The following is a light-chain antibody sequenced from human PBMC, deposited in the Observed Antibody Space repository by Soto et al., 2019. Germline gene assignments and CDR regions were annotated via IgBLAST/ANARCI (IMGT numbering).Light chain of an antibody. CDR3: QHSYSTPPYT. CDR1: QSISSY. V-gene: IGKV1-39*01. J-gene: IGKJ2*01. CDR2: AAS. Sequence: DIQMTQSPSSLSASVGDRVTITCRASQSISSYLNWYQQKPGKAPKLLIYAASSLQSGVPSRFSGSRSGTDFTLTISILQPDDFATYYCQHSYSTPPYTFGQGTKLEIK.